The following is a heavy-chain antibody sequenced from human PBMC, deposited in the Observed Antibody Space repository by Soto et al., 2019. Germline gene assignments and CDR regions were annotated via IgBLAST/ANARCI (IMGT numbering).Heavy chain of an antibody. Sequence: GGSLRLSCAASGFTFSSYSMNWVRQAPGKGLEWVSSISSSSSYIYYADSVKGRFTISRDNVKNSLYLQMNSLRAEDTAVYYCATSRVVPAAISYYYYGMDVWGQGTTVT. CDR3: ATSRVVPAAISYYYYGMDV. CDR1: GFTFSSYS. J-gene: IGHJ6*02. V-gene: IGHV3-21*01. D-gene: IGHD2-2*01. CDR2: ISSSSSYI.